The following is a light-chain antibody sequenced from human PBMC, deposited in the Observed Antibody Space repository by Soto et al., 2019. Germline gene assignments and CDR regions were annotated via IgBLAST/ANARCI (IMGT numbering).Light chain of an antibody. CDR3: QQGYSTSLT. J-gene: IGKJ4*01. Sequence: DLQMTQSPSSLSASVGDRVTITCRASQTISTYLNWYQQKPGRAPKLLIFAASSLQSGVPPRFSGSGSGTDFTLTVSSLQPEDFATYFCQQGYSTSLTFGGGTKVDIK. CDR2: AAS. V-gene: IGKV1-39*01. CDR1: QTISTY.